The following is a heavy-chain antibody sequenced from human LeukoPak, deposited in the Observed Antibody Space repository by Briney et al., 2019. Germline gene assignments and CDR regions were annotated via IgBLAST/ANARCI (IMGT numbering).Heavy chain of an antibody. V-gene: IGHV1-69*04. CDR3: ARDVATRIDY. Sequence: ASVTVSCKASGGTFSSYAISWVRQAPGQGLEWMGRIIPILGIANYAQKFQGRVTITADKSTSTAYMELSSLRSEDTAVYYCARDVATRIDYWGQGTLVTVSS. D-gene: IGHD1-26*01. J-gene: IGHJ4*02. CDR2: IIPILGIA. CDR1: GGTFSSYA.